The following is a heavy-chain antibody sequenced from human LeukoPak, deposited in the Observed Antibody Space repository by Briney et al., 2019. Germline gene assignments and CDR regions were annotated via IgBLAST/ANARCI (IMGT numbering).Heavy chain of an antibody. CDR3: AGQPWGYHSWFDP. D-gene: IGHD5-12*01. CDR2: IYYPGSP. V-gene: IGHV4-39*01. Sequence: SETLSLTCTVSVGSLINTNYYWAWIRQRAGRGLGWMGGIYYPGSPYCKPSLKRRLTISIHTSNNQFFLKLTSVTAEDTAVYYCAGQPWGYHSWFDPWGQGCLVTVSS. J-gene: IGHJ5*02. CDR1: VGSLINTNYY.